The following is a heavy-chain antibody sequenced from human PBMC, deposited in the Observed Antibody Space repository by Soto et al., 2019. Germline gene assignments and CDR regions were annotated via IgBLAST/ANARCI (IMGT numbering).Heavy chain of an antibody. CDR1: GFMFNNYD. D-gene: IGHD1-20*01. CDR3: PKDIGITGTLEI. Sequence: EVQVVESGGGLIQPGRSLRLSCATAGFMFNNYDMHWVRQPPGKGLEWVSGIRWNSGKIVYADSVKGRFTISRDSAKNSRYLQMNSLRPEDTAVYYCPKDIGITGTLEIWGQGTLVTVSS. J-gene: IGHJ4*02. V-gene: IGHV3-9*01. CDR2: IRWNSGKI.